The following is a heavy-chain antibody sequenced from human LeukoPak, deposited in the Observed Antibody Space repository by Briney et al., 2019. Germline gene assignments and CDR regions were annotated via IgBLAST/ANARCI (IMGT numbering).Heavy chain of an antibody. D-gene: IGHD1-14*01. V-gene: IGHV3-30-3*01. J-gene: IGHJ4*02. CDR2: ISYGGGTK. CDR3: ARDPFRGAPDYFDY. CDR1: GFSFSDYP. Sequence: GGSLRLSCAASGFSFSDYPLHWVRQAPGKGLEWVAVISYGGGTKYYTDSVKGRSTISRDNSKNTLYLEMIGLRAEDTAVYYCARDPFRGAPDYFDYWGQGTLVTVSS.